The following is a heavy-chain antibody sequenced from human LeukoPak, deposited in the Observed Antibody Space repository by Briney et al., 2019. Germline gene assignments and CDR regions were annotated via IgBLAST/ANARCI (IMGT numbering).Heavy chain of an antibody. CDR2: ISSSSSYI. CDR1: GFTFSSYS. D-gene: IGHD3-22*01. CDR3: ARRDHFYDSSGYYSFDY. V-gene: IGHV3-21*01. Sequence: GGSLRLSCAASGFTFSSYSMNWVRQAPGKGLEWVSSISSSSSYIYYADSVKGRFTNSRDNAKNSLYLQMNSLRAEDTAVYYCARRDHFYDSSGYYSFDYWGQGTLVTVSS. J-gene: IGHJ4*02.